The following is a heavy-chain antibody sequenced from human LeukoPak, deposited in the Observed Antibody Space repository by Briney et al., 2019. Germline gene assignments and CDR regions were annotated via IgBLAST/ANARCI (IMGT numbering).Heavy chain of an antibody. V-gene: IGHV4-59*01. J-gene: IGHJ4*02. CDR1: GGSISSYY. Sequence: PSETLCLTCTVSGGSISSYYWGWIRQPPGKGLEWIGYIFYNGSTDYDPSLKSRVTISIDTSKNQFSLNLSSETAADTAVYYCARRPNWGPVFDYWGQGTLVTVSS. CDR3: ARRPNWGPVFDY. D-gene: IGHD7-27*01. CDR2: IFYNGST.